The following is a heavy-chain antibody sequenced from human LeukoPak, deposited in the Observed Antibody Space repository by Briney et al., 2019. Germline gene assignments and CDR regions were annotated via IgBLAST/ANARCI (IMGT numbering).Heavy chain of an antibody. D-gene: IGHD3-10*01. CDR1: GFTFSDYY. Sequence: GGSLRLSCAASGFTFSDYYMGWIRQAPGKGLEWMGGFDPEDGETIYAHKFQGRVTVTEDTSTDTAYMELSSLRSEDTAVYYCAIGTYYYGLNIFNIWGQGTMVTVSS. CDR3: AIGTYYYGLNIFNI. CDR2: FDPEDGET. V-gene: IGHV1-24*01. J-gene: IGHJ3*02.